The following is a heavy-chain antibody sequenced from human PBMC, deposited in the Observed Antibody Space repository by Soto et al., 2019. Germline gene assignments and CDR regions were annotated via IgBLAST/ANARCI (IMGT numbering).Heavy chain of an antibody. J-gene: IGHJ5*02. CDR2: IYATGTT. Sequence: PSETLSLTCTVSVASISGFYWSWIRKSAGKGLEWIGRIYATGTTDYNPSLKSRVMMSVDTSKKQFSLKLRSVTAADTAVYYCVRDGTKTLRDWFDPSGQGISVTVSS. V-gene: IGHV4-4*07. D-gene: IGHD1-1*01. CDR1: VASISGFY. CDR3: VRDGTKTLRDWFDP.